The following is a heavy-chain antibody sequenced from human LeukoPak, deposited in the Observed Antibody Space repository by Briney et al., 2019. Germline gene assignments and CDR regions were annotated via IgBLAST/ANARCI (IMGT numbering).Heavy chain of an antibody. J-gene: IGHJ4*01. CDR3: ARDPVCDY. CDR1: GFTFSTYE. V-gene: IGHV3-48*03. Sequence: GGSLRLSFAASGFTFSTYEMNWVRPAPGKGLEWVSYISSSGSTIYYADSVKGRFTISRDNAKNSVYLQMNSLRAEDTAVYYCARDPVCDYWGHGTLVAVSS. CDR2: ISSSGSTI.